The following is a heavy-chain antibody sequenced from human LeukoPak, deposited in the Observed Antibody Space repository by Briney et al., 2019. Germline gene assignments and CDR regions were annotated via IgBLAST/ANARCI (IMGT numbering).Heavy chain of an antibody. CDR1: GFTFSSHA. D-gene: IGHD5-12*01. J-gene: IGHJ4*02. CDR3: AKVGTLRSFDY. CDR2: ISSDGSTK. Sequence: QSGGSLRLSCAASGFTFSSHALHWVRQAPGKGLEWVAVISSDGSTKYYAESVKGRFIISRDNSKNTLYLQMNSLRAEDTAVYYCAKVGTLRSFDYWGQGTLVTVSS. V-gene: IGHV3-30-3*01.